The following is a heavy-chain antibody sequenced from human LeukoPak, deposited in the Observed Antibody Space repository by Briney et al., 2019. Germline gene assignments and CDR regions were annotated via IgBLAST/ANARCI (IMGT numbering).Heavy chain of an antibody. V-gene: IGHV4-34*01. CDR2: INHSGST. J-gene: IGHJ6*02. CDR3: ARGKVTSRIAVAGTRGYYYYGMDV. D-gene: IGHD6-19*01. Sequence: SETLSLTCAVYGGSFSGYYWSWIRQPPGKGLEWIGEINHSGSTNYNPSLKSRVTLSVDTSKNQFSLNLTSVTAADTAVYFCARGKVTSRIAVAGTRGYYYYGMDVWGQGTTVTVSS. CDR1: GGSFSGYY.